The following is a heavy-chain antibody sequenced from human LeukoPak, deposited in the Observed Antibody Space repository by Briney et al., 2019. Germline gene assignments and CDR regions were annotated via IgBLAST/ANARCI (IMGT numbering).Heavy chain of an antibody. V-gene: IGHV4-4*07. D-gene: IGHD6-13*01. J-gene: IGHJ6*02. Sequence: SETLSLTCTVSGGSISSYYWSWIRQPAGKGLEWIGRIYTSGSTNYTPSLKSRVTMSVDTSKNQFSLKLSSVTAADTAVYYCARVEQQLVLDYYYYGMDVWGQGTTVTVSS. CDR3: ARVEQQLVLDYYYYGMDV. CDR2: IYTSGST. CDR1: GGSISSYY.